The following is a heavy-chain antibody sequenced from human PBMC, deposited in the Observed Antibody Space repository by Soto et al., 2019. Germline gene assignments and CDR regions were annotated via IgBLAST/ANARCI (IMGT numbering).Heavy chain of an antibody. V-gene: IGHV1-69*06. Sequence: SVKVSCKXSGGTFSSYAISWVRQAPGQGLEWMGGIIPIFGTANYAQKFQGRVTITADKSTSTAYMELSSLRSEDTAVYYCARDRPIAARSLDYWGQGTLVTVSS. CDR2: IIPIFGTA. CDR3: ARDRPIAARSLDY. D-gene: IGHD6-6*01. CDR1: GGTFSSYA. J-gene: IGHJ4*02.